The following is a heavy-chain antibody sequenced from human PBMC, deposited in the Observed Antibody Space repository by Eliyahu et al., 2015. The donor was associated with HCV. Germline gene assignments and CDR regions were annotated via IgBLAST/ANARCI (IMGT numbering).Heavy chain of an antibody. J-gene: IGHJ3*01. D-gene: IGHD4-17*01. CDR2: MSWSSGSV. Sequence: MQLVQSGGGLVQPXXSLRLSCXASGFTFDEFGMHWVRQVPGKGLEWVSGMSWSSGSVGYADSVKGRFIISRDNAKKSLFLQMNNLRPEDTALYFCAKDRRDYGDYDDSFDLWGQGTMVIVSS. V-gene: IGHV3-9*01. CDR3: AKDRRDYGDYDDSFDL. CDR1: GFTFDEFG.